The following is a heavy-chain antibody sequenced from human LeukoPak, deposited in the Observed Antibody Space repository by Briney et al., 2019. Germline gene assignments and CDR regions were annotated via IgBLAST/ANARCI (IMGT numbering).Heavy chain of an antibody. CDR2: ISRAGDRT. V-gene: IGHV3-23*01. CDR3: ARGESFAFDV. CDR1: GFVFSTYD. Sequence: PGGSLRLSCAGSGFVFSTYDMGWVRQAPGKGLEWVSSISRAGDRTYYEDSVKGRFTISRDNSRNTMFLQMNRLRAEDTAVYYCARGESFAFDVWGQGTMVTVSS. J-gene: IGHJ3*01.